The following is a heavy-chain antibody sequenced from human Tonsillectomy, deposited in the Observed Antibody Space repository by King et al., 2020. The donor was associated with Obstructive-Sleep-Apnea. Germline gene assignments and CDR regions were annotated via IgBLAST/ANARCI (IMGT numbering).Heavy chain of an antibody. CDR1: GYTFTLYG. D-gene: IGHD6-13*01. CDR2: ISSYNGNT. CDR3: ARGDGYSSSPTPF. J-gene: IGHJ4*02. V-gene: IGHV1-18*04. Sequence: VQLVESGAEVKKPVSSVKVSCKASGYTFTLYGINWLRQAPGQGLEWMGWISSYNGNTFYAQKLQGRVTMTTDTSTSTAYMGLWSLRSDDTAVYYCARGDGYSSSPTPFWGQGTLVTVSS.